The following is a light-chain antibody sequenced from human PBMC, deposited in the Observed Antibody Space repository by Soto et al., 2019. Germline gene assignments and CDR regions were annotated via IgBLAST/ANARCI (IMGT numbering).Light chain of an antibody. Sequence: ELVLTQSPATLSLSPGERATLSCRASQSVSSYLAWYQQKPGQAPRLLFYDASTRATGIPARFSGSGSGTEFTLTISSLQSEDFAVYYCQQYHGWPITFGQGTRLEIK. CDR2: DAS. V-gene: IGKV3-15*01. CDR3: QQYHGWPIT. J-gene: IGKJ5*01. CDR1: QSVSSY.